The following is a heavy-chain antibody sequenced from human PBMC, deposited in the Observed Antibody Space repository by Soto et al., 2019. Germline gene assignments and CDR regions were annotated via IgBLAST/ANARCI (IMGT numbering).Heavy chain of an antibody. CDR2: IYYSGST. V-gene: IGHV4-59*08. Sequence: QVQLQESGPGLVKPSETLSLTCSVSGGSIGSYYWSWIRQPPGKGLEWIGYIYYSGSTNYNPSLKRRVTISVVTSKNQFSLKLSSVTAADTAVYYCARGGWRQIDYWGQGTLVTVSS. CDR1: GGSIGSYY. D-gene: IGHD3-3*01. J-gene: IGHJ4*02. CDR3: ARGGWRQIDY.